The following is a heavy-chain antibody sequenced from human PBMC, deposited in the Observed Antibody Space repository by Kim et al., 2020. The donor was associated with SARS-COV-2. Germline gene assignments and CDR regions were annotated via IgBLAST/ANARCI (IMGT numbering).Heavy chain of an antibody. V-gene: IGHV3-30*09. D-gene: IGHD7-27*01. CDR1: GFTFSTYA. Sequence: GGSLRLSCAASGFTFSTYAIHWVRQAPGKGLEWVAVISYDSKITYYGDSVKGRFAISRDNSKNTLYLQMNSLRTEDTAVYYCARDWGWGYYLDYWGQGTLVTVSS. J-gene: IGHJ4*02. CDR2: ISYDSKIT. CDR3: ARDWGWGYYLDY.